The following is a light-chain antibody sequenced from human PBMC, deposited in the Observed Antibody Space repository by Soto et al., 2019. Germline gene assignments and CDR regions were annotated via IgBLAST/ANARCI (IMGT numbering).Light chain of an antibody. Sequence: MQMTQSPSSVSSSLGDRVTITCRASQTISSWLAWYQQKPGKAPKLLIYKASTLKSGVPSRFSGSGSGTEFTLTISSLQTDDFATYYCQHYNSYSEAFGQGTKV. CDR3: QHYNSYSEA. J-gene: IGKJ1*01. CDR2: KAS. CDR1: QTISSW. V-gene: IGKV1-5*03.